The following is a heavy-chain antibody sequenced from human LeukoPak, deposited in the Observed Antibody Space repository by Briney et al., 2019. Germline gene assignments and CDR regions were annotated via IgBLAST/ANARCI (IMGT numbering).Heavy chain of an antibody. V-gene: IGHV3-53*01. CDR3: AREGRDSGSYSEDY. D-gene: IGHD1-26*01. CDR2: IYSGGST. Sequence: PGGSLRLSCAASGFTVSSNYMSWVRQAPGKGLEWVSVIYSGGSTYYADSVKGRFTISRDNSKNTLYLQMNSLRAEDTAVYYCAREGRDSGSYSEDYWGQGTLVTVSS. J-gene: IGHJ4*02. CDR1: GFTVSSNY.